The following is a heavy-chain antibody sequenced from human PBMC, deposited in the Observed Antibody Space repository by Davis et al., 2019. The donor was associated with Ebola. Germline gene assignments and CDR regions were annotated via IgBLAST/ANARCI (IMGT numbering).Heavy chain of an antibody. CDR1: GFPFSDYA. CDR3: ARVRGAVTNYFDY. CDR2: ISFDGSKK. J-gene: IGHJ4*02. V-gene: IGHV3-30-3*01. Sequence: GESLKISCAASGFPFSDYAIHWVRQAPGKGPEWVAGISFDGSKKYYADSVKGRFTISRDNAKNSLYLQMNSLRAEDTAVYYCARVRGAVTNYFDYWGPGTLVTVSS. D-gene: IGHD3-10*01.